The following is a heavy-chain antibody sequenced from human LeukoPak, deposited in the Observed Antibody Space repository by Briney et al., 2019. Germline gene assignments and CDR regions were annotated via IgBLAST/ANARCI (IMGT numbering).Heavy chain of an antibody. CDR3: ARDNYGDYACLY. J-gene: IGHJ4*02. D-gene: IGHD4-17*01. Sequence: SVKVSCKASGGTFSSYAISWVRQAPGQGLEWMGGIIPIFGTANYAQKFQGRVTITADESTSTVYMELSSLRSEDTGVYYCARDNYGDYACLYWGQGTLVTVSS. CDR2: IIPIFGTA. CDR1: GGTFSSYA. V-gene: IGHV1-69*13.